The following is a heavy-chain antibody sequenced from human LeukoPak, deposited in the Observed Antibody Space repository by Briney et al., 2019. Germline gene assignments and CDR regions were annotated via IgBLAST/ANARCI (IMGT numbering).Heavy chain of an antibody. D-gene: IGHD3-22*01. V-gene: IGHV1-2*02. CDR3: ARGDYYDSSGYDRIDWFDP. CDR2: INPNSGGT. CDR1: GYTFTGYY. Sequence: ASVKVSCKASGYTFTGYYMHWVRQSPGHGLEWMGWINPNSGGTNYAQKFQGRVTMTRDTSISTAYMELSRLRSDDTAVYYCARGDYYDSSGYDRIDWFDPWGQGTLVTVSS. J-gene: IGHJ5*02.